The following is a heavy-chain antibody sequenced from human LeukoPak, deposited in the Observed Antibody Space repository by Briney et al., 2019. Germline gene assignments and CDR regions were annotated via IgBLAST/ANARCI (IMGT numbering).Heavy chain of an antibody. Sequence: PSETLSLTCAVYGGSFSGYYWSWIRQPPGKGLEWIGEINHSGSTNYNPSLKSRVTISVDTSKNQFSLKLSSVTAADTAVYYCARGMTTVTIPGRDYYYYGMDVWGKGTTVTVSS. CDR3: ARGMTTVTIPGRDYYYYGMDV. D-gene: IGHD4-17*01. CDR1: GGSFSGYY. V-gene: IGHV4-34*01. CDR2: INHSGST. J-gene: IGHJ6*04.